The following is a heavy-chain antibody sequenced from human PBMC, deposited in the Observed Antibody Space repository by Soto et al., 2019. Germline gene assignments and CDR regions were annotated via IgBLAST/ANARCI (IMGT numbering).Heavy chain of an antibody. J-gene: IGHJ5*02. CDR1: GYTLTELS. D-gene: IGHD2-2*01. Sequence: ASVKVSCKVSGYTLTELSMHWVRQAPGKGLEWMGGFDPEDGETIYAQNFQGRVTMTEDTSTDTAYMELSSLRSEDTAVYYCATEPIVGYCSSTSCPNWFDPWGQGTLVTVSS. V-gene: IGHV1-24*01. CDR3: ATEPIVGYCSSTSCPNWFDP. CDR2: FDPEDGET.